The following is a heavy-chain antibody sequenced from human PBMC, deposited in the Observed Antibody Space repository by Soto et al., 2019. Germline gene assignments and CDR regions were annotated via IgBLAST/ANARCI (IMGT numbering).Heavy chain of an antibody. CDR3: ARALAGSYDY. CDR1: GDSVSSRAAA. Sequence: QTLSLTCAMSGDSVSSRAAAWNWIRQSPSRGLQWLGRTYYRSKWSTDYAVSVKGRITVKPDTSKDQFSLQLNSVTPEDTAVYYCARALAGSYDYWGQGTLVTV. V-gene: IGHV6-1*01. CDR2: TYYRSKWST. D-gene: IGHD1-26*01. J-gene: IGHJ4*02.